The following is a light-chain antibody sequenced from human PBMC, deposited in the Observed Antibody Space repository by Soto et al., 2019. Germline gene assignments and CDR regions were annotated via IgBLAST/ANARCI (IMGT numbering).Light chain of an antibody. CDR3: QVWDSGSDHYV. CDR1: DIGSKS. CDR2: DDF. J-gene: IGLJ1*01. V-gene: IGLV3-21*02. Sequence: SYELAQPPSVSVAPGQTAKISCGGADIGSKSVHWYRQRPGQAPVLVVFDDFDRPSAIPERFSGSNSGNTATLTISRVEAGDEADYYCQVWDSGSDHYVFGTGTKVTVL.